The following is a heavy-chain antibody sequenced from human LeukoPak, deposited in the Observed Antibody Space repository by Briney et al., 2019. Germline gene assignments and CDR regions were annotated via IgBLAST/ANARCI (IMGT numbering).Heavy chain of an antibody. CDR3: ATDWTLRGVPTFFDP. CDR1: GFTIENHV. V-gene: IGHV3-23*01. Sequence: TGGSLRLSCEASGFTIENHVMTWVRHAPGKGPEWVASQSGSGHNTYYSESVRGRFAISRDNSKNTVFLQMNSLRVEDTAIYYCATDWTLRGVPTFFDPWGQGTVVSVSS. CDR2: QSGSGHNT. D-gene: IGHD3-10*01. J-gene: IGHJ5*02.